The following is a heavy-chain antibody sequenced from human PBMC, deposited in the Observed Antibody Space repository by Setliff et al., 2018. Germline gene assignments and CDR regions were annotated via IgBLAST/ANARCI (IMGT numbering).Heavy chain of an antibody. V-gene: IGHV4-38-2*01. D-gene: IGHD3-22*01. CDR1: GYSISSGYY. CDR2: IYHSGST. Sequence: SSETLSLTCAVSGYSISSGYYWGWIRQPPGKGLEWIGSIYHSGSTYYNPSLKSRVTISVDTSKNQFSLELSSVTAADTAVYYCARQPEGGYYDSSGYYGMAPYYFDYWGQGTLVTVSS. CDR3: ARQPEGGYYDSSGYYGMAPYYFDY. J-gene: IGHJ4*02.